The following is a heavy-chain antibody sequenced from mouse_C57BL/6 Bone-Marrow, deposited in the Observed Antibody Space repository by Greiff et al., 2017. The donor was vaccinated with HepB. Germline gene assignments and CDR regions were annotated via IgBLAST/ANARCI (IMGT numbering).Heavy chain of an antibody. D-gene: IGHD1-1*01. Sequence: EVHLVESGGGLVQPGGSLKLSCAASGFTFSDYYMYWVRQTPEKRLEWVAYISNGGGSTYYPDTVKGRFTISRDNAKNTLYLQMSRLKSEDTAMYYCARYGSSYSWYFDVWGTGTTVTVSS. CDR2: ISNGGGST. J-gene: IGHJ1*03. CDR1: GFTFSDYY. CDR3: ARYGSSYSWYFDV. V-gene: IGHV5-12*01.